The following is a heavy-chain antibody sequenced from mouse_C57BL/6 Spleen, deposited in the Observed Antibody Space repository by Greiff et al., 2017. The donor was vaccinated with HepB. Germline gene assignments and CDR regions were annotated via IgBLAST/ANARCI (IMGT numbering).Heavy chain of an antibody. CDR2: INPSSGYT. Sequence: QVQLQQSGAELAKPGASVKLSCKASGYTFTSYWMHWVKQRPGQGLEWIGYINPSSGYTKYNQKFKDKATLTADKSSSTAYMQLSSLTYEDSAVYSCESSPIRYGSSSYFDYWGQGTTLTVSS. V-gene: IGHV1-7*01. CDR1: GYTFTSYW. CDR3: ESSPIRYGSSSYFDY. D-gene: IGHD1-1*01. J-gene: IGHJ2*01.